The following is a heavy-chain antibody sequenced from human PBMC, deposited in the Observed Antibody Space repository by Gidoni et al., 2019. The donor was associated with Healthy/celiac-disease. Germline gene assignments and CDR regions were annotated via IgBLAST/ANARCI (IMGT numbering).Heavy chain of an antibody. CDR1: GFPFSSYA. CDR3: AKGLSDWCDP. Sequence: EVQLLESGGGLVQPGGSLRLSCAASGFPFSSYAMSWVRQATGKGLEWDSAMSGGGGSTYYEDSVKGRFTISRDNSKNTLYLQMNSLRAEDTAVYYCAKGLSDWCDPWGQGTLVTVSS. CDR2: MSGGGGST. V-gene: IGHV3-23*01. J-gene: IGHJ5*02.